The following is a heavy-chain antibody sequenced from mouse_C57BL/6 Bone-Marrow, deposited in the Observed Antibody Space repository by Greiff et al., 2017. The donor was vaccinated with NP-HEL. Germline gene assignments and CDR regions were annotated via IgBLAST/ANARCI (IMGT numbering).Heavy chain of an antibody. CDR1: TRYG. D-gene: IGHD1-1*01. V-gene: IGHV1-81*01. Sequence: QVQLQQSGAELARPGASVKLSFTRYGISWVKQRTGQGLEWIGEIYPRSGNTYYNEKFKGKATLTADKSSSTAYMELRSLTSEDSAVYFCARGGYYGSSYRVYFDYWGQGTTLTVSS. CDR2: IYPRSGNT. J-gene: IGHJ2*01. CDR3: ARGGYYGSSYRVYFDY.